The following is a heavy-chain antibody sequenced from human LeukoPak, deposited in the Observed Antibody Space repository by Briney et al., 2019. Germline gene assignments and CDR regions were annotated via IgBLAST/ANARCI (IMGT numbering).Heavy chain of an antibody. CDR3: ARGHNDY. CDR2: ISGSGSSI. Sequence: GGSLRLSCVASGFPFSSYEMNGVRQAPGKGLEWVSYISGSGSSIYYADSVKGRFTISRENAKNSLYLQMNSLRAEDTAVYYCARGHNDYWGQGTLVTVSS. V-gene: IGHV3-48*03. CDR1: GFPFSSYE. J-gene: IGHJ4*02.